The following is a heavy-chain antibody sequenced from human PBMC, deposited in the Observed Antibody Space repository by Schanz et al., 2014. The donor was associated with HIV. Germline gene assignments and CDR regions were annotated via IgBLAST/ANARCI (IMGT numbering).Heavy chain of an antibody. CDR3: ARVGYGGNSDWFDP. Sequence: QVQLQESGPGLVKPSQTLSLTCTVSGDSISSGGYYWSWIRQHPGKGLEWIGYIYYSGSTYYNPSLKSRVTMSVDTSENHFSLKLSSATVADTAVYYCARVGYGGNSDWFDPWGQGTLVTVSS. D-gene: IGHD2-21*02. V-gene: IGHV4-31*03. J-gene: IGHJ5*02. CDR2: IYYSGST. CDR1: GDSISSGGYY.